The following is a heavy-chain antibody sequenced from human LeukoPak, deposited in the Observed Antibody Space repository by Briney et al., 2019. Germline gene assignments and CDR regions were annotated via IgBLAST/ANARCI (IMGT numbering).Heavy chain of an antibody. V-gene: IGHV4-4*07. CDR3: ARDTPSEVTGWLLLPWFDP. J-gene: IGHJ5*02. D-gene: IGHD3-22*01. Sequence: SETLSLTCTVSGGSISSYYWSWIRQPAGKGLEWIGRIYTSGSTNYNPSLKSRVTMSVDTSKNQFSLKLSSVTAADTAVYYSARDTPSEVTGWLLLPWFDPWGQGTLVTVSS. CDR2: IYTSGST. CDR1: GGSISSYY.